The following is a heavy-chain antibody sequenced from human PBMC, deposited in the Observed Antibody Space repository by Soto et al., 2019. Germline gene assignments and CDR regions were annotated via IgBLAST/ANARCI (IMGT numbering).Heavy chain of an antibody. J-gene: IGHJ5*02. Sequence: QVQLVQSGAEVKKPGSSVKVSCKASGGTFSSYAISWVRQAPGQGLEWMGGIIPIFGTANYAQKFQGRVTITADKSTSTAYMELSSLRSEDTAVYYCARGNIGSSGYYAVAYNWFDPWGQGTLVTVSS. CDR2: IIPIFGTA. D-gene: IGHD3-22*01. CDR1: GGTFSSYA. CDR3: ARGNIGSSGYYAVAYNWFDP. V-gene: IGHV1-69*06.